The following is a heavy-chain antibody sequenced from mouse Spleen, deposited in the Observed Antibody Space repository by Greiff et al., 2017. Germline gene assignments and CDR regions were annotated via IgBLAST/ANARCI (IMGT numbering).Heavy chain of an antibody. CDR1: GYTFTDHT. J-gene: IGHJ3*01. CDR2: IYPRDGST. D-gene: IGHD2-4*01. V-gene: IGHV1-78*01. CDR3: ADDYDVSWFAY. Sequence: VKLQESDAELVKPGASVKISCKVSGYTFTDHTIHWMKQRPEQGLEWIGYIYPRDGSTKYNEKFKGKATLTADKSSSTAYMQLNSLTSEDSAVYFCADDYDVSWFAYWGQGTLVTVSA.